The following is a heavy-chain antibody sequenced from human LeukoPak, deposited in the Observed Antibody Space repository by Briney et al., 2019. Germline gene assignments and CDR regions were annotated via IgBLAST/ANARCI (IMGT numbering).Heavy chain of an antibody. J-gene: IGHJ4*02. Sequence: GGSLRLSCAASGFTFSSYAMSWVRQAPGKGLEWVANINQDGSEKYFVDSVRGRFTISRDNSKNSLHLQMNTLRAEDTAVYYCARERDGRSFDYWGQGTLVTVSS. CDR1: GFTFSSYA. CDR2: INQDGSEK. CDR3: ARERDGRSFDY. D-gene: IGHD5-24*01. V-gene: IGHV3-7*01.